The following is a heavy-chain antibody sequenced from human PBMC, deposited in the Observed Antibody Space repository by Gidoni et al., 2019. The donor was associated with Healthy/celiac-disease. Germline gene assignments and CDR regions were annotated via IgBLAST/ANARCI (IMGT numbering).Heavy chain of an antibody. J-gene: IGHJ4*02. D-gene: IGHD3-22*01. CDR2: IRSKANCYAT. CDR3: TKDNYYDSSGYSLYYFDY. CDR1: GFTFGGST. Sequence: EVQLAASGGGLVPPGGSRTTSCPASGFTFGGSTIPWVRQASGKGLEWVGRIRSKANCYATAYAASVKGRFTISRDDSKNTAYLQMNSLKTEDTAVYYCTKDNYYDSSGYSLYYFDYWGQGTLVTVSS. V-gene: IGHV3-73*01.